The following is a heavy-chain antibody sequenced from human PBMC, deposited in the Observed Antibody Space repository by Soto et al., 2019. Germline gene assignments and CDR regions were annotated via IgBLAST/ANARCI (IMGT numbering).Heavy chain of an antibody. V-gene: IGHV1-69*13. CDR2: IIPIFGTA. D-gene: IGHD3-10*01. Sequence: ASVKVSCKASGGTFSSYAISWVRQAPGQGLEWMGGIIPIFGTANYAQKFQGRVTITADESTSTAYMELSSLRSEDTAVYYCARAMRFGELSFDYWGQGTLVTVSS. CDR3: ARAMRFGELSFDY. J-gene: IGHJ4*02. CDR1: GGTFSSYA.